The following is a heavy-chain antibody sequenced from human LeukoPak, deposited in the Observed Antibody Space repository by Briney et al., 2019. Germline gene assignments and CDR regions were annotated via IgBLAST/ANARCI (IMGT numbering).Heavy chain of an antibody. Sequence: SQTLSLTCTVSGGSISSGGYYWSWIRQHPGTGLEWIGYIYYSGSTYYNPSLKSRVTISVDTSKNQFSLKLSSVTAADTAVYYCARGETTGTTLDWFDPWGQGTLVTVSS. CDR1: GGSISSGGYY. CDR3: ARGETTGTTLDWFDP. V-gene: IGHV4-31*03. J-gene: IGHJ5*02. D-gene: IGHD1-1*01. CDR2: IYYSGST.